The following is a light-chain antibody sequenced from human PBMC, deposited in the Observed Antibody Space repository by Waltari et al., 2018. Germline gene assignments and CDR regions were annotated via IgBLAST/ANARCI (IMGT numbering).Light chain of an antibody. Sequence: SSELTLAPAVSVALGPTVRITCQGDSLRRYYASWYQQRPGQAPRLVLYGQDNRPSGIPDRFSGATSGDTASLTITGAQAEDEADYYCHSRDTISTRVFGGGTRLTV. V-gene: IGLV3-19*01. J-gene: IGLJ3*02. CDR1: SLRRYY. CDR2: GQD. CDR3: HSRDTISTRV.